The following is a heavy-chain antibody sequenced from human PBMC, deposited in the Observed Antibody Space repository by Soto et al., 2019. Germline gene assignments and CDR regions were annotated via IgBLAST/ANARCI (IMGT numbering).Heavy chain of an antibody. CDR2: MNPNSGNT. V-gene: IGHV1-8*01. J-gene: IGHJ4*02. D-gene: IGHD2-15*01. CDR1: GYTFTSYD. Sequence: ASVKVSCKDSGYTFTSYDINWVRQATGQGLEWMGWMNPNSGNTGYAQKFQGRVTMTRNTSISTAYMELSSLRSEDTAVYYCARGRDLVAATDFDYWGQGTLVTVSS. CDR3: ARGRDLVAATDFDY.